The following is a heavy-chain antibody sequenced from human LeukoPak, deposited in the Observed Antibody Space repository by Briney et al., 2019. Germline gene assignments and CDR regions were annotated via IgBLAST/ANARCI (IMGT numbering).Heavy chain of an antibody. Sequence: ASVKVSCKASGGTFSSYAISWVRQAPGQGLEWMGWISTYNGNTNYAQKLQGRVTMTTDTSTSTGYMELRSLRSDDTAVYYCARVRDFWSGYPPRGMDVWGQGTTVTVSS. D-gene: IGHD3-3*01. V-gene: IGHV1-18*01. CDR1: GGTFSSYA. J-gene: IGHJ6*02. CDR3: ARVRDFWSGYPPRGMDV. CDR2: ISTYNGNT.